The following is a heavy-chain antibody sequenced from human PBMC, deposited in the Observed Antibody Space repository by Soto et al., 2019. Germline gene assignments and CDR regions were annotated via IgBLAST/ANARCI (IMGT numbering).Heavy chain of an antibody. D-gene: IGHD2-8*01. Sequence: SVKVSFKAPGGTFSRYAISWVRQAPGQGLEWMGGIIPIFGTANYAQKFQGRVTITADESTSTAYMELSSLRSEDTAVYYCARVNGPGLGYFDYWGQGTLVTVSS. J-gene: IGHJ4*02. CDR1: GGTFSRYA. V-gene: IGHV1-69*13. CDR3: ARVNGPGLGYFDY. CDR2: IIPIFGTA.